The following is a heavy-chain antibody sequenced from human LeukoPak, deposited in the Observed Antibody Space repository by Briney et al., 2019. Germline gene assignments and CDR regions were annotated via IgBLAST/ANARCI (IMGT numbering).Heavy chain of an antibody. CDR2: INPSGGST. V-gene: IGHV1-46*01. Sequence: ASVKVSCKASGYTFTSYYMHWVRQAPGQGLEWMGIINPSGGSTCYAQKFQGRVTMTRDTSTSTVYMELSSLRSEDTAVYYCARGGGTMVRGVINFDYWGQGTLVTVSS. CDR3: ARGGGTMVRGVINFDY. CDR1: GYTFTSYY. J-gene: IGHJ4*02. D-gene: IGHD3-10*01.